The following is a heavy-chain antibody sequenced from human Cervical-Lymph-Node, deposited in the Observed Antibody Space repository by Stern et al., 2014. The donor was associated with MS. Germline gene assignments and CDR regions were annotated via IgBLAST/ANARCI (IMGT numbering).Heavy chain of an antibody. Sequence: VQLVQSGPEVKRPGESLKISCQASGYTFTSYWIGGVRQMPGKGLEWIAIIFPGGSDIRYSPSFQGQVPISADKSSSPAYLQWNTLKASDTAIYYCARQRYFDYWGQGTLVTVSS. CDR1: GYTFTSYW. V-gene: IGHV5-51*01. CDR2: IFPGGSDI. J-gene: IGHJ4*02. CDR3: ARQRYFDY.